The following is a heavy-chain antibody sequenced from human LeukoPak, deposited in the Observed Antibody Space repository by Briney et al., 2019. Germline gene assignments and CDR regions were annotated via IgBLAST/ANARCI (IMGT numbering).Heavy chain of an antibody. CDR2: ISGGGGST. J-gene: IGHJ4*02. CDR3: AKESFGDFWSGYLAEY. Sequence: GGSLRLSCAASGFTFSSYAMSWVRQAPGKGLEWVSAISGGGGSTYYADSEKGRFTISRDNSKNTLYLQMNSLRAEDTAVYYCAKESFGDFWSGYLAEYWGQGTLVTVSS. CDR1: GFTFSSYA. V-gene: IGHV3-23*01. D-gene: IGHD3-3*01.